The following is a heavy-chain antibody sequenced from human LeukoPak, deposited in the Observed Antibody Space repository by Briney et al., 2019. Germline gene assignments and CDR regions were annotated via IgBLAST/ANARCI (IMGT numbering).Heavy chain of an antibody. CDR3: ASHFGACGRSTDAFDN. CDR2: IYSSGST. J-gene: IGHJ3*02. V-gene: IGHV4-59*08. Sequence: SETLSLTCTVSGGSISSYYWSWIRQSPGKGLEWIGYIYSSGSTKYNPSLSGRVTISVDTSKNHFSLRLSSVTAPDTAVYYCASHFGACGRSTDAFDNWGQGTMVTVSS. D-gene: IGHD2-21*01. CDR1: GGSISSYY.